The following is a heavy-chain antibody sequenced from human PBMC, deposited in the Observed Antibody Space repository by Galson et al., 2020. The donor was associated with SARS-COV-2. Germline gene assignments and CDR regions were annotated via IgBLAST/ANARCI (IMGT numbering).Heavy chain of an antibody. V-gene: IGHV4-59*01. CDR3: ARDLNPSGSYTLAMDV. J-gene: IGHJ6*02. CDR2: IYYSGNT. Sequence: SETLSLTCTVSGGSINGYYWSWIRQPPGKGLEWIGYIYYSGNTNYNPSLQSRVTISVDTSKNQFSLKLTSVTAADTAVYYCARDLNPSGSYTLAMDVWGQGTTVTLSS. CDR1: GGSINGYY. D-gene: IGHD1-26*01.